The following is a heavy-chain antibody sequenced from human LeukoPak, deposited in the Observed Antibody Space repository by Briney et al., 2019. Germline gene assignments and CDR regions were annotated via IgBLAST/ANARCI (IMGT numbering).Heavy chain of an antibody. Sequence: PGGSLRLSCAASGFTFRNYAMGWVRQAPGKGLEWVSTSSGSGDDIYYADSVKGQFTISRDNSKNTLYLQMSGLRAEDTAVYYCAKFRGIPTTVTQDWGQGTLVTVSS. V-gene: IGHV3-23*01. CDR2: SSGSGDDI. D-gene: IGHD4-17*01. J-gene: IGHJ1*01. CDR3: AKFRGIPTTVTQD. CDR1: GFTFRNYA.